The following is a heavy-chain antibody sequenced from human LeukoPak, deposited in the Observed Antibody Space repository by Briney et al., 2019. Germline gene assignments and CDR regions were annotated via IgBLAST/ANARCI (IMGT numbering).Heavy chain of an antibody. D-gene: IGHD4-23*01. V-gene: IGHV3-7*01. CDR1: GFTFSSYW. Sequence: GGSLRLSCAASGFTFSSYWMSWVRQAPGEGLEWVAKINQDGTEKAYVDSVRGRFTISRDNSKNTLYLQMNSLRAEDTAVYYCARATVDNAGFDYWGQGTLVTVSS. CDR3: ARATVDNAGFDY. J-gene: IGHJ4*02. CDR2: INQDGTEK.